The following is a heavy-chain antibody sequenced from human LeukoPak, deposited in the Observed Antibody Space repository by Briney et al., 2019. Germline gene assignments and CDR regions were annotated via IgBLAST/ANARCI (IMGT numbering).Heavy chain of an antibody. J-gene: IGHJ2*01. CDR2: IYYSEST. CDR3: ARYVESWYFAL. V-gene: IGHV4-59*01. Sequence: SETLSLTCTISGGSISSYYWSWIRQPPGKGLEWIGFIYYSESTNYNPSLKSRVTISVDTSKNQFSLKLSSVTAADTAVYYCARYVESWYFALWGRGTLVTVSS. D-gene: IGHD2-15*01. CDR1: GGSISSYY.